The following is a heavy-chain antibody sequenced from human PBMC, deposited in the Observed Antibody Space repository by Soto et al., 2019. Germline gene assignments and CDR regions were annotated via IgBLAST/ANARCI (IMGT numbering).Heavy chain of an antibody. Sequence: GGSLRLSCAASGFTFSSYAMSWVRQAPGKGLEWVSAISGSGGSTYYADSVKGRFAISRDNSKNTLYLQMNSLRAEDTAVYYCAKGGRYCSSTSCYVYYFDYWGHGTLVTVSS. CDR2: ISGSGGST. V-gene: IGHV3-23*01. CDR3: AKGGRYCSSTSCYVYYFDY. D-gene: IGHD2-2*01. J-gene: IGHJ4*01. CDR1: GFTFSSYA.